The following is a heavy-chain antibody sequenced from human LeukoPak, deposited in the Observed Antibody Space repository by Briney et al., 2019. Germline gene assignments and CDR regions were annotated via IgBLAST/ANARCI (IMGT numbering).Heavy chain of an antibody. J-gene: IGHJ4*02. CDR1: GFTVSSNY. D-gene: IGHD2-21*01. V-gene: IGHV3-66*01. Sequence: GGSLRLSCAASGFTVSSNYMSWVRQAPGKGLEWVSVIYSGGSTYYADSVKGRFTISRDNSKNTVYLQMGSLRTEDMAVYYCARGLGCYPLDYWGQGTLVTVSS. CDR2: IYSGGST. CDR3: ARGLGCYPLDY.